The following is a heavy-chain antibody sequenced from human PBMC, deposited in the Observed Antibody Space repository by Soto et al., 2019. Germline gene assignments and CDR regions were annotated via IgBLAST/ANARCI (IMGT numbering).Heavy chain of an antibody. CDR2: IYYSGST. J-gene: IGHJ5*02. CDR1: GDSISSYY. V-gene: IGHV4-59*07. Sequence: SDTLSLTCTVSGDSISSYYWSWIRQPPGKGLEWIGYIYYSGSTNYNPSLKSRVTISVDTSKNQFSLKLSSVTAADTAVYYCASGYCSSTSCYEGWFDPWGQGTLVTVSS. CDR3: ASGYCSSTSCYEGWFDP. D-gene: IGHD2-2*01.